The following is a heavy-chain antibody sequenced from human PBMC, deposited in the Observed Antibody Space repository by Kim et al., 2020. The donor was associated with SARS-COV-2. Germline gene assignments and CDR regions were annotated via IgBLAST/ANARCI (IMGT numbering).Heavy chain of an antibody. Sequence: DASNTEYAESVRGRFTIARDNSKTTRYLQMNSLRAEDTAVYYCARDGFDYWGQGTLVTVSS. CDR2: DASNT. CDR3: ARDGFDY. J-gene: IGHJ4*02. V-gene: IGHV3-30-3*01.